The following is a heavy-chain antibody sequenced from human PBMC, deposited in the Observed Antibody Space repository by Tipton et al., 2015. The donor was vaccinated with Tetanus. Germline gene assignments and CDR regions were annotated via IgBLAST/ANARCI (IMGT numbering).Heavy chain of an antibody. D-gene: IGHD6-13*01. CDR1: GGSISSGGYY. CDR3: ARSLAAAGKHGWID. Sequence: TLSLTCTVSGGSISSGGYYWSWIRQHPGKGLEWIGYIYYSGSTYYNPSLKSRVTISVDTSKNQFSLKLSSVTAADTAVYYCARSLAAAGKHGWIDWGQGTLVTVSS. J-gene: IGHJ4*02. V-gene: IGHV4-31*03. CDR2: IYYSGST.